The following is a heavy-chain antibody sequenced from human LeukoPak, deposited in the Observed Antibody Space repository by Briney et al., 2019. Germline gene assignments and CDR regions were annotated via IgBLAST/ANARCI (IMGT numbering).Heavy chain of an antibody. V-gene: IGHV1-2*02. D-gene: IGHD2-2*01. J-gene: IGHJ4*02. CDR2: INPNSGGR. CDR3: ATGERSGTAAVGFDY. CDR1: GYTFTDYY. Sequence: ASVKVSCKASGYTFTDYYMHWVRQAPGQGLEWMGWINPNSGGRSYAQRFQGRVTMTRDTSISTAYMELSRLRSDDTAVYYCATGERSGTAAVGFDYWGQGTLVTVSS.